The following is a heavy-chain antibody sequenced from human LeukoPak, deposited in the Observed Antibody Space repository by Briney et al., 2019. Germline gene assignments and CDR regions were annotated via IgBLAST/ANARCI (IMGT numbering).Heavy chain of an antibody. Sequence: GASVKVSCKASGYTFTSYYMHWVRQAPGQGLEWMGIIKPSGGSTSYAQKFQGRVTMTRDTSTSTVYMELSSLRSEDTAVYYCARALIVVVPAARPDAFDIWGQGTMVTVSS. CDR3: ARALIVVVPAARPDAFDI. J-gene: IGHJ3*02. V-gene: IGHV1-46*01. CDR1: GYTFTSYY. CDR2: IKPSGGST. D-gene: IGHD2-2*01.